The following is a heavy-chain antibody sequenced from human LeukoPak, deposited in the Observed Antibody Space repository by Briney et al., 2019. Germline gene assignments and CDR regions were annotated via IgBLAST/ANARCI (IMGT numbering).Heavy chain of an antibody. J-gene: IGHJ6*02. Sequence: GGSLRLSCAASGFTFSSYSMNWVRQAPGKGLEWVSSISSSSSYIYYADSVKGRFTISRDNAKNSLYPQMNSLRAEDTAVYYCARDFSDYPSYYYYYGMDVWGQGTTVTVSS. D-gene: IGHD4-17*01. V-gene: IGHV3-21*01. CDR1: GFTFSSYS. CDR2: ISSSSSYI. CDR3: ARDFSDYPSYYYYYGMDV.